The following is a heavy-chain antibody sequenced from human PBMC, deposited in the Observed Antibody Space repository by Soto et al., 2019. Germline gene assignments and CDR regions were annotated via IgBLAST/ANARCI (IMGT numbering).Heavy chain of an antibody. V-gene: IGHV2-5*01. J-gene: IGHJ6*02. CDR2: ISWNDEQ. CDR1: GFSLTSGVVG. D-gene: IGHD6-13*01. CDR3: AHRLPGPSGYDV. Sequence: QITLKESGPTLVKPTQTLTLTCTFSGFSLTSGVVGVGWIRQPPGEALELLALISWNDEQYYNPSLRNRLTITRDTTKTQVVLTMNNMDPVDTATYYCAHRLPGPSGYDVWGQGTKVTVSS.